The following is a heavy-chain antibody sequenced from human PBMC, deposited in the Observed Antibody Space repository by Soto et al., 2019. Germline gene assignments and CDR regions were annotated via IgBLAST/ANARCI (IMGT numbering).Heavy chain of an antibody. D-gene: IGHD3-10*01. J-gene: IGHJ6*02. CDR2: VNHGGTS. Sequence: EPVSISCAVQRRSSNGYLWDWIRLRPGRGLEWIGEVNHGGTSNYNPSLKSRAIISVDTSKNQFSLKLTSVTAEDTALYFCASSSLLRSGDLFLGLDVCGRGSTVT. CDR1: RRSSNGYL. V-gene: IGHV4-34*01. CDR3: ASSSLLRSGDLFLGLDV.